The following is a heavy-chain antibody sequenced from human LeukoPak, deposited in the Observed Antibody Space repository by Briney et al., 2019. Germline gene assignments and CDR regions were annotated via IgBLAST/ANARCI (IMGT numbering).Heavy chain of an antibody. V-gene: IGHV3-23*01. CDR1: GFTFSSYA. Sequence: GGSLRLSCAASGFTFSSYAMSWVRQAPGKGLEGVSAISGSGGSTYYADSVKGRFTISRDNSKNTLYLQMNSLRAEDTAVYYCAKAVTGFDWLPYFDYWGQGTLVTVSS. D-gene: IGHD3-9*01. J-gene: IGHJ4*02. CDR2: ISGSGGST. CDR3: AKAVTGFDWLPYFDY.